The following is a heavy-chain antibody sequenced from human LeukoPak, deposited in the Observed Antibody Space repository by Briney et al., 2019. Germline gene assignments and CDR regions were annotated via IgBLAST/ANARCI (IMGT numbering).Heavy chain of an antibody. CDR1: GFIFSNDA. D-gene: IGHD1-1*01. CDR3: VRDPSGSGFAFDS. Sequence: GGPLRLSCAASGFIFSNDAMHWVRQAPGKGLEWVAFIWFDGSNKHYADSVKGRFTISRDNSEDTLYLQMNSLRAEDTAAYYCVRDPSGSGFAFDSWGQGALVTVSS. CDR2: IWFDGSNK. J-gene: IGHJ4*02. V-gene: IGHV3-33*01.